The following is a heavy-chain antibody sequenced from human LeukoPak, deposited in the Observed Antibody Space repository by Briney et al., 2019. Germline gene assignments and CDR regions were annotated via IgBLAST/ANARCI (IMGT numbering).Heavy chain of an antibody. Sequence: GGSLRLSCAASGFTFDDYVMNWVRQAPGKGLEWVSGISWSSGTIGYADSVKGRFTISRDNAKNSLYLQMNSLRAEDTALYYCVKGAAYHLGDAFDIWGQGTVVTVSS. CDR2: ISWSSGTI. CDR1: GFTFDDYV. V-gene: IGHV3-9*01. CDR3: VKGAAYHLGDAFDI. J-gene: IGHJ3*02. D-gene: IGHD2-15*01.